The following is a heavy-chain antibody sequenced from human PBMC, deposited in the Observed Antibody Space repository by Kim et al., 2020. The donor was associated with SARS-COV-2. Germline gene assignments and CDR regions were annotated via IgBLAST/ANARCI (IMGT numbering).Heavy chain of an antibody. J-gene: IGHJ4*02. V-gene: IGHV1-69*01. CDR3: ATYDFWSGYPHRY. Sequence: YAQKFQGRVTITADESTSTAYMELSSLRSEDTAVYYCATYDFWSGYPHRYWGQGTLVTVSS. D-gene: IGHD3-3*01.